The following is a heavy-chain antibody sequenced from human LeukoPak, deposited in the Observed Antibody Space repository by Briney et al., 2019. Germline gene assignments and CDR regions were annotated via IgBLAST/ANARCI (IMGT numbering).Heavy chain of an antibody. J-gene: IGHJ4*02. CDR1: GGSFSGYY. CDR3: ARVARQGYYFDY. Sequence: SETLSLTCAVYGGSFSGYYWSWIRQPPGKGLEWIGEINHSGSTNYNPSLKSRVTISVDTSKIQFSLKLSSVTAADTAVYYCARVARQGYYFDYWGQGTLVTVSS. CDR2: INHSGST. V-gene: IGHV4-34*01.